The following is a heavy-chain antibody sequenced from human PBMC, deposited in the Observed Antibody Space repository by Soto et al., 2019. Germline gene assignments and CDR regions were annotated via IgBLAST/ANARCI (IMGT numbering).Heavy chain of an antibody. CDR3: ARDRQNYGSLDY. D-gene: IGHD4-17*01. CDR2: INSYNGVT. J-gene: IGHJ4*02. CDR1: GYMLNNNYG. Sequence: QVQLVQSGAEVKKPGASVKVSCKASGYMLNNNYGISWVRQAPGQGLEWMGWINSYNGVTNNARNFQDRVALTTDASTTTAYMELRSLTSDDTAVYYCARDRQNYGSLDYWGQGTLVTVSS. V-gene: IGHV1-18*01.